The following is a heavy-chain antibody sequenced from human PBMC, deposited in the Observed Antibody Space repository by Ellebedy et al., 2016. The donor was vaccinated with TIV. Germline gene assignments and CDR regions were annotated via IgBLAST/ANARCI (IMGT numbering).Heavy chain of an antibody. CDR2: INTDGTIT. Sequence: GESLKISCAASGFSFSTYWMFWVRQAPGKGLVWVSRINTDGTITDYADSVKGRFTISRDNAKNTLYLQMNSPRADDTAVYYCARDYWGYWGQGTLVTVSS. CDR1: GFSFSTYW. V-gene: IGHV3-74*01. J-gene: IGHJ4*02. CDR3: ARDYWGY. D-gene: IGHD3-16*01.